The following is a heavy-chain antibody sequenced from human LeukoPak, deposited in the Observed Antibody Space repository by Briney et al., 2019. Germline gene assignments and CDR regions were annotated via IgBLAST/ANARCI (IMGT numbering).Heavy chain of an antibody. Sequence: GSLRLSCAASGFTFSIYAMSWVRQAPGKGPEWVSAISASDRRTYYADSVKGRLTISRDNSKNTLYLQMNSLRAEDTAVYYCAKDRAYSFDYWGQGTLVTVSS. D-gene: IGHD5-18*01. J-gene: IGHJ4*02. V-gene: IGHV3-23*01. CDR1: GFTFSIYA. CDR3: AKDRAYSFDY. CDR2: ISASDRRT.